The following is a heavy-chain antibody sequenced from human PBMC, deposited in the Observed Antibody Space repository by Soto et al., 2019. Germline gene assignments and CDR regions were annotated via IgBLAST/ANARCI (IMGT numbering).Heavy chain of an antibody. V-gene: IGHV5-51*01. CDR1: GYSFTSYW. CDR3: ARLNHYDILTGYYGGYYYGMDV. J-gene: IGHJ6*02. CDR2: IYPGDSDT. Sequence: GESLKISCKGSGYSFTSYWIGWVRQMPGKGLEWMGIIYPGDSDTRYSPSFQGQVTISADKSISTAYLQWSSLKASDTAMYYCARLNHYDILTGYYGGYYYGMDVWGQGTTVTV. D-gene: IGHD3-9*01.